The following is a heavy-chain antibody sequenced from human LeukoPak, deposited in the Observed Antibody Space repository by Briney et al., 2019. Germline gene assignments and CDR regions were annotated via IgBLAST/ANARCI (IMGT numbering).Heavy chain of an antibody. D-gene: IGHD3-3*01. Sequence: GGSLRLSCAASGLTFSDYWIHWVRQAPGKGLVWVSRINTDGSITNYADSVKGRFSISRDNAKNTLYLQMNSLRAEDTAVYYCARRGRRDFWSGYYIGIGYYYGMDVWGQGTTVTVSS. CDR1: GLTFSDYW. V-gene: IGHV3-74*01. CDR2: INTDGSIT. CDR3: ARRGRRDFWSGYYIGIGYYYGMDV. J-gene: IGHJ6*02.